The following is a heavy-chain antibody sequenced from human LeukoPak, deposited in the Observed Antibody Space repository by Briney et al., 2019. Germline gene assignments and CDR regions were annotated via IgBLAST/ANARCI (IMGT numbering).Heavy chain of an antibody. D-gene: IGHD3-22*01. J-gene: IGHJ4*02. CDR3: ARSYDSIDNYFDY. CDR1: GGSISSYY. CDR2: IYYSGST. Sequence: SATLSLTCTVSGGSISSYYWSWIRQPPGKGLGWIGYIYYSGSTNYNPSLKSRVTISVDTSKNQFSLKLSSVTAADTAVYYCARSYDSIDNYFDYWGQGTLVTVSS. V-gene: IGHV4-59*01.